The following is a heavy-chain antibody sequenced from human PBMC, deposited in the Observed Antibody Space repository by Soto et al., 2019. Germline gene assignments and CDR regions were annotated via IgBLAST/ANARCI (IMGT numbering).Heavy chain of an antibody. CDR1: WCNISGLG. V-gene: IGHV4-59*08. D-gene: IGHD2-2*01. J-gene: IGHJ6*03. CDR3: ARQILVLPAAMGHGYYYYYMDV. Sequence: TFAWCNISGLGGILIMQNPKKGLEGIGYIYYSGSTNYSPSLKSRVTISVDTSKNQFSLKLSSVTAADTAVYYCARQILVLPAAMGHGYYYYYMDVWGKGPTVT. CDR2: IYYSGST.